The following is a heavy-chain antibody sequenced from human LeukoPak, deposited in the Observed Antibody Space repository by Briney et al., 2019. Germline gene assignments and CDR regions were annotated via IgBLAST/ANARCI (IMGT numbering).Heavy chain of an antibody. D-gene: IGHD3-9*01. V-gene: IGHV1-18*01. Sequence: ASVKVSCKAFGYTFTSYGISWVRQAPGQGLEWMGWISAYNGNTNYAQKLQGRVTMTTDTSTSTAYMELRSLRSDDTAVYYCARNGVRYFDWLKPDRDDAFDIWGQGTMVTVSS. CDR3: ARNGVRYFDWLKPDRDDAFDI. CDR2: ISAYNGNT. CDR1: GYTFTSYG. J-gene: IGHJ3*02.